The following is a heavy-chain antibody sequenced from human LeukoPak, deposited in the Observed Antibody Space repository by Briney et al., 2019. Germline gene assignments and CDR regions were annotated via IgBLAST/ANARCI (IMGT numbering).Heavy chain of an antibody. CDR2: IYPGDSDT. V-gene: IGHV5-51*01. J-gene: IGHJ4*02. CDR3: ARRPGGAYYYDSSGYYDC. D-gene: IGHD3-22*01. CDR1: GYSFTSYW. Sequence: GESLKISCKGSGYSFTSYWIGWVRQMPGKGLEWMGIIYPGDSDTRYSPSFQGQVTISADKSISTAYLQWSSLKASDTAMYYCARRPGGAYYYDSSGYYDCWGQGTLVTVSS.